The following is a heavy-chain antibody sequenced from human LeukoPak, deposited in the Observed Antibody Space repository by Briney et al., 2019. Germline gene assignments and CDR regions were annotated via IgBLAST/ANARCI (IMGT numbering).Heavy chain of an antibody. J-gene: IGHJ4*02. CDR2: MLPIFGTA. D-gene: IGHD6-13*01. Sequence: GASVNVSCKASGGNFRNYGFHWVRQAPGQGLEWMGGMLPIFGTANYAQKFQGRVTITADESSNTASLDLSSLTSEDTAVYYCATDPNPYSSTSGYFDFWGQGTLVTVSS. CDR1: GGNFRNYG. CDR3: ATDPNPYSSTSGYFDF. V-gene: IGHV1-69*13.